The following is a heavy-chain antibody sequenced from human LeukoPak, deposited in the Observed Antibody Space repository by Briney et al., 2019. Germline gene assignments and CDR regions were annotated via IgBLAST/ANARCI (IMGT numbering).Heavy chain of an antibody. CDR1: GYSISSGYY. D-gene: IGHD4-23*01. J-gene: IGHJ4*02. CDR3: ARGALAAYGGNSPAFDY. V-gene: IGHV4-38-2*02. Sequence: PSETLSLTCPVSGYSISSGYYWGWIRQPPGKGLEWIGSIYHSGGTYYNPSLKRRVTISVDTSKHQFSLTLSSVTAADTAGYFCARGALAAYGGNSPAFDYWGQGTLVSVSS. CDR2: IYHSGGT.